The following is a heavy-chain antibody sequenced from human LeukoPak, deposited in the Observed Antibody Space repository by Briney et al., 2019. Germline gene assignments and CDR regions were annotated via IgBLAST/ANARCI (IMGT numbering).Heavy chain of an antibody. CDR1: GFTFSNFW. CDR3: ARALVIDY. V-gene: IGHV3-7*01. CDR2: IKEDGSEK. D-gene: IGHD2-21*01. J-gene: IGHJ4*02. Sequence: GGSLRLSCAASGFTFSNFWMTWVRQAPGKGLEWVANIKEDGSEKYYVDSVKGRFTISRDNAKNSLYMQMNSLKAEDTAVYYCARALVIDYWGQGTVVTVSS.